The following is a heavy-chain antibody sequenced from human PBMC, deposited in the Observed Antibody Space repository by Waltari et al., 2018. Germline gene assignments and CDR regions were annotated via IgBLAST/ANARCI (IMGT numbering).Heavy chain of an antibody. D-gene: IGHD3-10*01. Sequence: QLQLQESGPGLVKPSETLSLTCTVSGGSISSSNYYWGWIRQPPGKGLEWIGSIYYSGSTYYNPSLKSRVTISVDTSKNQFSLKLSSVTAADTAVYYCARHRGSASYYYMDVWGKGTTVTVSS. J-gene: IGHJ6*03. CDR2: IYYSGST. CDR3: ARHRGSASYYYMDV. CDR1: GGSISSSNYY. V-gene: IGHV4-39*01.